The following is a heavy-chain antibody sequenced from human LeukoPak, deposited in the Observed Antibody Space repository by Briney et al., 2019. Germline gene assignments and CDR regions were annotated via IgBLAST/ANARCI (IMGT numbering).Heavy chain of an antibody. J-gene: IGHJ3*02. V-gene: IGHV3-74*01. CDR1: GFTFSSYW. CDR3: ARGGYDHAFDI. CDR2: IGNDGSDT. Sequence: PGGSLRLSCAASGFTFSSYWMHWVRQAPGKGLVWVSRIGNDGSDTIYADSVKGRFTISRDNAKSTLYLQMNSLKAEDTAVYYCARGGYDHAFDIWGQGTMVTVSS. D-gene: IGHD2-15*01.